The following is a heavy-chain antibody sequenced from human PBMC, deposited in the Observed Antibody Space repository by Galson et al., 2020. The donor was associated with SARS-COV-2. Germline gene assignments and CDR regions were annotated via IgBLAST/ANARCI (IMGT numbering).Heavy chain of an antibody. J-gene: IGHJ6*02. Sequence: GASVKVSCKVSGYTLTELSMHCVRQAPGKGLEWMGGFDPEDGETIYAQKFQGRVTMTEDTSTDTAYMELSSLRSEDTAVYYCATGSAVAGTQTFYYYYYGMDVWGQGTTVTVSS. CDR1: GYTLTELS. D-gene: IGHD6-19*01. V-gene: IGHV1-24*01. CDR3: ATGSAVAGTQTFYYYYYGMDV. CDR2: FDPEDGET.